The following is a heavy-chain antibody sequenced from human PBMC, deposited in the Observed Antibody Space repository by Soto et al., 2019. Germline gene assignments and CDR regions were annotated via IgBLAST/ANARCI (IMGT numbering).Heavy chain of an antibody. CDR1: GGSFSGYY. D-gene: IGHD3-3*01. Sequence: SETLSLTCAVYGGSFSGYYWSWIRQPPGKGLEWIGFVYYTGNTYYNPSLKSRVTISVDTSKNQFSLKLSSVTAADTAVYYCARSDFWSGYYTDHWGKGTLVTVSS. CDR2: VYYTGNT. V-gene: IGHV4-59*06. J-gene: IGHJ4*02. CDR3: ARSDFWSGYYTDH.